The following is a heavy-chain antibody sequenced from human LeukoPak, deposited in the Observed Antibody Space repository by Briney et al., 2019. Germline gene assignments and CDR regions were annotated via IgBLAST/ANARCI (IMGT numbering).Heavy chain of an antibody. CDR3: ARDERAYGDSPLGY. J-gene: IGHJ4*02. D-gene: IGHD4-17*01. CDR2: IYYSGST. CDR1: GASISSSIYY. V-gene: IGHV4-39*07. Sequence: SETLSLTCTVSGASISSSIYYWGWIRQPPGKGLEYIGNIYYSGSTYQNPSLKSRVTISIDTSKNQFSLKLNSVTAADTAVYYCARDERAYGDSPLGYWGQGTLVTVSS.